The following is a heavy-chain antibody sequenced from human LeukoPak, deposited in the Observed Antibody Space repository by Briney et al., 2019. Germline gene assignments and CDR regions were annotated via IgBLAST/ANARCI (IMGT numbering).Heavy chain of an antibody. CDR2: ISSSSSYI. J-gene: IGHJ6*02. Sequence: GGSLRLSCAASGFTFSSYWMNWVRQAPGKGLEWVSSISSSSSYIYYADSVKGRFTISRDNAKNSLYLQMNSLRAEDTAVYYCARDFHSYGMDVWGQGTTVTVSS. CDR1: GFTFSSYW. V-gene: IGHV3-21*01. CDR3: ARDFHSYGMDV.